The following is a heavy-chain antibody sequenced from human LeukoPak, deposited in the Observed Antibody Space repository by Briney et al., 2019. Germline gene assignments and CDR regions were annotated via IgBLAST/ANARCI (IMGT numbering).Heavy chain of an antibody. CDR3: ASTNVLLWFGELSKTAYFDY. CDR1: GGSISSYY. V-gene: IGHV4-4*07. CDR2: IYTSGST. D-gene: IGHD3-10*01. Sequence: PSETLSLTCTVSGGSISSYYWSWIRQPAGKGLEWIGRIYTSGSTNYNPSLKSRVTMSVDTSKNQFSLKLSSVTAADTAVYYCASTNVLLWFGELSKTAYFDYWGQGTLVTVSS. J-gene: IGHJ4*02.